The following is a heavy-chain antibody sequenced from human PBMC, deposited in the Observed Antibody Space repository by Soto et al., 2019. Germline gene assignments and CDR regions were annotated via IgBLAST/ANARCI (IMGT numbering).Heavy chain of an antibody. Sequence: ASVKVSCTASGYTFTGYYMHWVRQAPGQGLEWMGWINPNSGGTNYAQKFQGWVTMTRDTSTSTVYMELSSLRSEDTAVYYCAREGGQQLVPDAFDIWGQGTMVTVSS. CDR3: AREGGQQLVPDAFDI. V-gene: IGHV1-2*04. CDR2: INPNSGGT. J-gene: IGHJ3*02. CDR1: GYTFTGYY. D-gene: IGHD6-13*01.